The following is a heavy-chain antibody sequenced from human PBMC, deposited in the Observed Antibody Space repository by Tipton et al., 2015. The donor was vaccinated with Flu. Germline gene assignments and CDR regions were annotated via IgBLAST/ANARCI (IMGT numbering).Heavy chain of an antibody. CDR3: ARTHTVAVAGIMLWADNYYYYGMDV. D-gene: IGHD6-19*01. V-gene: IGHV4-34*01. J-gene: IGHJ6*02. CDR1: GGSFSGYY. Sequence: TLSLTCAVYGGSFSGYYWSWIRQPPGEGLEWIGEINHSGSTNYNPSLKSRVTISVDTSKNQFSLKLSSVTAADTAVYYCARTHTVAVAGIMLWADNYYYYGMDVWGQGTTVTVSS. CDR2: INHSGST.